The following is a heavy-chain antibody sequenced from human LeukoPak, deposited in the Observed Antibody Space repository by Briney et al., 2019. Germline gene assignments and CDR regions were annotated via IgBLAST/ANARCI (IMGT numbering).Heavy chain of an antibody. CDR3: AVSRVAAAGSHADY. CDR2: MYPNSGNT. CDR1: GYTFTSYD. V-gene: IGHV1-8*01. J-gene: IGHJ4*02. Sequence: ASVKVSRKASGYTFTSYDINWVRQATGPGLEWMGWMYPNSGNTGYAQKFQGRVTMTRNTSISTAYMELSSLRYEDTAVYYCAVSRVAAAGSHADYWGQGTLVTASS. D-gene: IGHD6-13*01.